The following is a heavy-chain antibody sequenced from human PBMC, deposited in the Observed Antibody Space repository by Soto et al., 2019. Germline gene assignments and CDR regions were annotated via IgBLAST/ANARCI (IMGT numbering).Heavy chain of an antibody. CDR2: ISPYNGNT. D-gene: IGHD4-17*01. CDR1: GYTFNSYG. CDR3: TRDDRTADYGAKWYFDL. J-gene: IGHJ2*01. Sequence: GASVKVSCKGSGYTFNSYGISWVRQAPGQGLEWMGWISPYNGNTNSAPKLQGRVTMTTDTSTSTAYMELRSLRSDDTAVYYCTRDDRTADYGAKWYFDLWGRGTLVTVSS. V-gene: IGHV1-18*01.